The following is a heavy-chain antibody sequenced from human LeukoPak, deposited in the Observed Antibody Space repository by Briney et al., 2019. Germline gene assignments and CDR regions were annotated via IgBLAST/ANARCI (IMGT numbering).Heavy chain of an antibody. Sequence: SETLSLTCAVSGGSINSDYWSWIRQPPGQGLEWIAYIYSSGDSNYNPSFKSRVTISVDTSKNQFSLKLTSVAAADTAIYYCARQPSGTAAFDIWGQGTMVIVSS. CDR3: ARQPSGTAAFDI. CDR2: IYSSGDS. D-gene: IGHD1/OR15-1a*01. CDR1: GGSINSDY. V-gene: IGHV4-59*08. J-gene: IGHJ3*02.